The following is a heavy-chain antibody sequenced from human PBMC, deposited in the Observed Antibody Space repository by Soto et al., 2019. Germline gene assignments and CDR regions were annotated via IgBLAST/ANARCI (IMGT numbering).Heavy chain of an antibody. V-gene: IGHV4-59*01. J-gene: IGHJ5*02. CDR3: ARALRYFDWVHWFER. Sequence: SETLSLTCSFSGGSITSYYWSCIRHFPGKGLEWMGYIYYTGSTNYNPSLRSRVTISVDTSKNQFSLKLSSVTAADTAVYYCARALRYFDWVHWFERWGQGTLGNGSS. CDR1: GGSITSYY. D-gene: IGHD3-9*01. CDR2: IYYTGST.